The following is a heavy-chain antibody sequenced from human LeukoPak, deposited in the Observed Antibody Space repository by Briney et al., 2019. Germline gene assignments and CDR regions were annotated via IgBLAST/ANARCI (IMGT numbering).Heavy chain of an antibody. V-gene: IGHV4-4*07. D-gene: IGHD1-26*01. J-gene: IGHJ3*02. Sequence: PSETLSLTCNVSGVSISSYHWSWIRQTAGKGLEWIGRVYASGSTNYNPSLQSRLTMSVDTSKSQFSLKLSSVTAADTAVYYCARDLGASKPGRGAFDIWGQGTMVTVSS. CDR2: VYASGST. CDR3: ARDLGASKPGRGAFDI. CDR1: GVSISSYH.